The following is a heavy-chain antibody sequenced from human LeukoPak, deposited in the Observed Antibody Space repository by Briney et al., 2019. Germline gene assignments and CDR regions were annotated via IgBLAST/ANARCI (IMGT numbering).Heavy chain of an antibody. CDR3: AKDRNYGYVWGSYPPALYSDY. CDR1: GYTFTGYY. J-gene: IGHJ4*02. Sequence: ASVKVSCKASGYTFTGYYMHWVRQAPGQGLEWMGWINPNSGGTNYAQKFQGRVTMTRDTSISTAYMELSRLRSDDTALYYCAKDRNYGYVWGSYPPALYSDYWGQGTLVTVSS. V-gene: IGHV1-2*02. CDR2: INPNSGGT. D-gene: IGHD3-16*02.